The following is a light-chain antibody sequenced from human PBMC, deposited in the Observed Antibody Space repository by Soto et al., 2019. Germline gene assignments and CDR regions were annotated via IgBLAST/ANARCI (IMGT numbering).Light chain of an antibody. J-gene: IGLJ3*02. CDR3: SSFTSINTWV. CDR2: EVS. CDR1: SSDVGGYNY. V-gene: IGLV2-14*01. Sequence: QSALTQPASVSGSPGQSITISCTGTSSDVGGYNYVSWYQQHLGKAPKLMIYEVSNRPSGVSNRFSGSKSGNTASLTISGLQAEDEADYYCSSFTSINTWVFGGGTKVTVL.